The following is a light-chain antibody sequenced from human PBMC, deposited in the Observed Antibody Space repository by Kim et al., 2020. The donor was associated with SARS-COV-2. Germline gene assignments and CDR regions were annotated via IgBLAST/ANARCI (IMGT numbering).Light chain of an antibody. Sequence: ASVGDRVTLTCRASQTINNYLNWYQQKPGKAPNLLIYGATNLESGVPSRFGGSGSGTEFTLTISNLQPEDFSTYYCQQSHSTPLTFGGGTKVDIK. J-gene: IGKJ4*01. CDR3: QQSHSTPLT. CDR1: QTINNY. CDR2: GAT. V-gene: IGKV1-39*01.